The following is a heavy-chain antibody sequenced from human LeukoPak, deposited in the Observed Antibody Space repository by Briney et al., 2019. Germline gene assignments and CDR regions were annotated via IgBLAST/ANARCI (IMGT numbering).Heavy chain of an antibody. CDR1: GFTFSSYG. Sequence: GRSLRLSCAASGFTFSSYGMHWVRQAPGKGLEWVAVIWYDGSNKYYADSVKGRFTISRDNSKNTLYLQMNSLRAEGTAVYYCARGWEYFDYWGQGTLVTVSS. CDR2: IWYDGSNK. D-gene: IGHD1-26*01. J-gene: IGHJ4*02. CDR3: ARGWEYFDY. V-gene: IGHV3-33*01.